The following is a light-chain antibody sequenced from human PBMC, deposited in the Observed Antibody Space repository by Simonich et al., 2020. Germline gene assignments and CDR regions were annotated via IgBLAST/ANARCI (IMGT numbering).Light chain of an antibody. CDR1: QSVLYSSNNKKY. J-gene: IGKJ5*01. Sequence: DIVMTQSPDSLAVSLGERATINCKSSQSVLYSSNNKKYLAWYQQKPEQPPKLIIYWASTRESGVPDRFSGSGSGTDFTLTISSLQAEDVAVYYCQQYYSTPPTFGQGTRLEIK. CDR3: QQYYSTPPT. V-gene: IGKV4-1*01. CDR2: WAS.